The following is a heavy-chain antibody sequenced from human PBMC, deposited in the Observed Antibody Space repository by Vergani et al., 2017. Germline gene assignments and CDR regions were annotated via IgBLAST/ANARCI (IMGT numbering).Heavy chain of an antibody. CDR2: IIPILGIA. Sequence: QVQLVQSGAEVKKPGSSVKVSCKASGGTFSSYTISWVRQAPGQGLEWMGRIIPILGIANYAQKFQGRVTITADKSTSTAYMELSSLRSEDTAVYYCVEYRDGLTDAFDIWGQGTMVTVSS. J-gene: IGHJ3*02. V-gene: IGHV1-69*09. CDR1: GGTFSSYT. CDR3: VEYRDGLTDAFDI. D-gene: IGHD5-24*01.